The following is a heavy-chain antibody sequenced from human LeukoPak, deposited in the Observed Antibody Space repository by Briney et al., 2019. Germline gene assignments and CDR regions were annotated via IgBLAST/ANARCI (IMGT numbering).Heavy chain of an antibody. Sequence: GGSLRLSCAASGFTFSSYAMHWVRQAPGKGLEWVSVIYSGGSTYYADSVKGRFTISRDNSKNTLYLQMNSLRAEDTAVYYCARDDDYYDSSGYYWGSVDYWGQGTLVTVSS. J-gene: IGHJ4*02. D-gene: IGHD3-22*01. CDR3: ARDDDYYDSSGYYWGSVDY. V-gene: IGHV3-66*01. CDR1: GFTFSSYA. CDR2: IYSGGST.